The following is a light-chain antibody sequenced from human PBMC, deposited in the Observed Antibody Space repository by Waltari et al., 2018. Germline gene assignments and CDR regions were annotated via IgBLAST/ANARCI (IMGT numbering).Light chain of an antibody. V-gene: IGLV10-54*04. CDR3: AAWDSSLSAWV. CDR1: SNNVGNQG. Sequence: QAGLTQPPSVSKDLRQTVTLTCTGNSNNVGNQGAAWLQQHQGRPPKLLSYRDNNRPSVISERFSASTSGNTASLTITGLQSEDEADYYCAAWDSSLSAWVFGGGTKLTVL. J-gene: IGLJ3*02. CDR2: RDN.